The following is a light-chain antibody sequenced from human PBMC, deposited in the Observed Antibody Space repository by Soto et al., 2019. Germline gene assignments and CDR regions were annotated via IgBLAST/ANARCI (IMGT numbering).Light chain of an antibody. CDR3: ATWDGSLSAVV. Sequence: QSVLTQPPSVSAAPGQKVTISCSGSTSNIANNYVSWYQHLPGTAPKFLIYEDNKRPSGIPDRFSGSKSGTSATLGITGLQTGDEVNYYCATWDGSLSAVVFGGGTKLTVL. J-gene: IGLJ2*01. CDR2: EDN. V-gene: IGLV1-51*02. CDR1: TSNIANNY.